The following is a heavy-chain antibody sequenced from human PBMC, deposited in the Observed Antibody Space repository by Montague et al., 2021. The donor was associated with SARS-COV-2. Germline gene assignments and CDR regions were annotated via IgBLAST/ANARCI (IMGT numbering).Heavy chain of an antibody. CDR2: ISYDGSNK. D-gene: IGHD3-9*01. CDR3: ASPRGPSYYDILSGSAFDY. V-gene: IGHV3-30*14. J-gene: IGHJ4*02. CDR1: GFTFSSYS. Sequence: SLRLSCAASGFTFSSYSMPWVRLAPGKGLEWVAVISYDGSNKYYADSVKGRFTIPRDNSKNTLSLQMNSLGAENTALYYCASPRGPSYYDILSGSAFDYWGQGTLVTVSS.